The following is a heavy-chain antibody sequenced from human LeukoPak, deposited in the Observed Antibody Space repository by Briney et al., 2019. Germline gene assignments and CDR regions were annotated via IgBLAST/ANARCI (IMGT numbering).Heavy chain of an antibody. Sequence: SVRVSCKASGGTFSSYAISWVRQAPGQGLEWMGGIIPIFGTANYAQKFQGRVTITADESTSTAYMELSSLRSEDTAVYYCARAGDSERGHWFDPWGQGTLVTVSS. CDR2: IIPIFGTA. CDR1: GGTFSSYA. V-gene: IGHV1-69*13. J-gene: IGHJ5*02. CDR3: ARAGDSERGHWFDP. D-gene: IGHD3-22*01.